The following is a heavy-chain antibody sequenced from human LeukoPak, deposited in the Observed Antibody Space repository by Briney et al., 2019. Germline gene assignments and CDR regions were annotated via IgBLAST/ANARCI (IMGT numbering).Heavy chain of an antibody. D-gene: IGHD3-3*01. J-gene: IGHJ1*01. CDR2: IYYSGST. CDR3: ARGPFWSGFEYFQH. V-gene: IGHV4-30-4*08. Sequence: PSETLSLTCTVSGGSISSGDYYWSWIRQPPGKGLEWIGYIYYSGSTYYNPSLKSRVTISVDTSKNQFSLKLSSVTAADTAVYYCARGPFWSGFEYFQHWGQGTRVSVSS. CDR1: GGSISSGDYY.